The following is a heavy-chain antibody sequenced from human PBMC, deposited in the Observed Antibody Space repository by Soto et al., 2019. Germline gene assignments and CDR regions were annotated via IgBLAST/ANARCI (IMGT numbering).Heavy chain of an antibody. D-gene: IGHD2-2*01. V-gene: IGHV3-33*01. Sequence: QVQLVESGGGVVQPGRSLRLSCAASGFTFSSYGMHWVRQAPGKGLEWVAVIWYDGSNKYYPDSVKGRFTISRDNSKHTLYLQMNSLRAEDTAVYYGARERLGGAQLSDYWGQGTLVTVSS. CDR3: ARERLGGAQLSDY. CDR2: IWYDGSNK. CDR1: GFTFSSYG. J-gene: IGHJ4*02.